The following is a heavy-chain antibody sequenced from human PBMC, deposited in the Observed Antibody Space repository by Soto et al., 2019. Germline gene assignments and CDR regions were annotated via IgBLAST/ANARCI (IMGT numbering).Heavy chain of an antibody. V-gene: IGHV3-53*01. CDR2: IYRGGDT. CDR1: GFTVSYNY. J-gene: IGHJ3*02. CDR3: ARGMYGSGSYYIGDALDM. Sequence: EVQLVESGGGLIQPGGSLRLSCAVSGFTVSYNYMNWVRQAPGKGLEWVSVIYRGGDTFYADSVKGRFTISRDNSKNTLYLQMNSLSCEDTAVYYFARGMYGSGSYYIGDALDMSGQVTMVAVAS. D-gene: IGHD3-10*01.